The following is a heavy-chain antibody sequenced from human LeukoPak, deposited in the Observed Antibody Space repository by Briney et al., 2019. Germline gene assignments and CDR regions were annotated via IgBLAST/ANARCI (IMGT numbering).Heavy chain of an antibody. CDR3: ARAPRSRDGYQPLDY. V-gene: IGHV3-66*01. Sequence: GGALRLSFAASGFTVSSNYMSWVRQAPGKGLGWVSVIYSGGSTYYADSVKGRFTISRDNSKNTLYLQMNSLRAEDTAVYYCARAPRSRDGYQPLDYWGQGTLVTVSS. D-gene: IGHD5-24*01. J-gene: IGHJ4*02. CDR2: IYSGGST. CDR1: GFTVSSNY.